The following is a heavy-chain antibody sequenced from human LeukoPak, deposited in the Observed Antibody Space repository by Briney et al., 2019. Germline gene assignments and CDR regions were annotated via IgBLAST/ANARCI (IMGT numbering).Heavy chain of an antibody. CDR3: ARVRSSGWIDY. CDR1: GGSISSYY. J-gene: IGHJ4*02. V-gene: IGHV4-59*01. D-gene: IGHD6-19*01. Sequence: PSETLSLTCTVSGGSISSYYWSWIRQPPGKGLEWIGYIYCSGSTNYNPSLKSRVTISVDTSKNQFALKRSSVTAADTAVYYCARVRSSGWIDYWGQGTLVTVSS. CDR2: IYCSGST.